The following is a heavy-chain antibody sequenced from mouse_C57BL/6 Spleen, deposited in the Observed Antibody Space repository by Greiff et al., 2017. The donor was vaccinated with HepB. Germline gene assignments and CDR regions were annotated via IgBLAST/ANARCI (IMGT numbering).Heavy chain of an antibody. J-gene: IGHJ2*01. CDR3: ARTGTRYYFDY. CDR1: GYAFSSSW. D-gene: IGHD4-1*01. Sequence: VQLQQSGPELVKPGASVKISCKASGYAFSSSWMNWVKQRPGKGLEWIGRIYPGDGDTNYNGKFKGKATLTADKSSSTAYRQLSSLTSEDSAVYFCARTGTRYYFDYWGQGTTLTVSS. V-gene: IGHV1-82*01. CDR2: IYPGDGDT.